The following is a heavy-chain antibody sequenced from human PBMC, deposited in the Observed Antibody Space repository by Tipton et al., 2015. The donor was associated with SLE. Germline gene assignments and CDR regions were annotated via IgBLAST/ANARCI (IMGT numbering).Heavy chain of an antibody. J-gene: IGHJ4*02. CDR3: ARGALGVSSILPPGPAYFDY. CDR1: GYTFTSYD. D-gene: IGHD2-21*01. CDR2: MNPNSGNT. Sequence: QLVQSGAEVKKPGASVKVSCKASGYTFTSYDINWVRQATGQGLEWMGWMNPNSGNTGYAQKFQGRVTMTRNTSISTAYMELSSLRSEDTAVYYCARGALGVSSILPPGPAYFDYWGQGTLVTVSS. V-gene: IGHV1-8*01.